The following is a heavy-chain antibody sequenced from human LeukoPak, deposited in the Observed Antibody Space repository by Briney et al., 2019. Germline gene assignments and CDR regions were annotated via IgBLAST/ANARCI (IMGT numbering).Heavy chain of an antibody. V-gene: IGHV1-2*02. Sequence: ASVKASCKASGYTFTGYYMHWVRQAPGQGLEWMGWINPNSGGTNYAQKFQGRVTMTRDTSISTAYMELSRLRSDDTAVYYCARVRGYYDSSGYYDYWGQGTLVTVSS. CDR2: INPNSGGT. D-gene: IGHD3-22*01. J-gene: IGHJ4*02. CDR1: GYTFTGYY. CDR3: ARVRGYYDSSGYYDY.